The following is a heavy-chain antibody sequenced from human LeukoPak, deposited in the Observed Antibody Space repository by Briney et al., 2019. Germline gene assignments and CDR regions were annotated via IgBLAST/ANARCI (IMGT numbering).Heavy chain of an antibody. J-gene: IGHJ6*02. CDR3: ARYLDIVVVAAALRHYGLDV. V-gene: IGHV1-18*01. Sequence: ASVKVSCKASGYTFTSYGISWVRQAPGQGLEWMGWISPFNGNTNYAQKVQGRVTMTTDTSTSTVYMGLRSLRSDDTAVYYCARYLDIVVVAAALRHYGLDVWGQGTTVTVSS. CDR1: GYTFTSYG. D-gene: IGHD2-15*01. CDR2: ISPFNGNT.